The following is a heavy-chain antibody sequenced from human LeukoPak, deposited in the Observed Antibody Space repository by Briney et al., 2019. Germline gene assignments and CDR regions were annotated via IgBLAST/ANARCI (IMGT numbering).Heavy chain of an antibody. J-gene: IGHJ6*03. CDR3: ARESRSGTLSANYYYYMDV. CDR1: GYTFTGYY. D-gene: IGHD3-10*01. V-gene: IGHV1-2*02. Sequence: ASVKVSCKASGYTFTGYYMHWVRQAPGQGLEWMGWINPNSGGTNYAQKCQGRVTMTRDTSISTAYMELSRLRSDDTAVYYCARESRSGTLSANYYYYMDVWGKGTTVTVSS. CDR2: INPNSGGT.